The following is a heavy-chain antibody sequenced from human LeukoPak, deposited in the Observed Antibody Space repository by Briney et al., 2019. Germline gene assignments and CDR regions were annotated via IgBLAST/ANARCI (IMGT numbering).Heavy chain of an antibody. V-gene: IGHV4-61*01. CDR1: GGSVSSGSYY. D-gene: IGHD3-22*01. CDR2: IYYSGST. J-gene: IGHJ4*02. Sequence: SETLSLTCTVSGGSVSSGSYYWSWIRQPLGKGLEWIGYIYYSGSTNYNPSLKSRVTISVDTSKNQFSLKLSSVTAADTAVYYCARVAHDYYDSSGYYSYIDYWGQGTLVTVSS. CDR3: ARVAHDYYDSSGYYSYIDY.